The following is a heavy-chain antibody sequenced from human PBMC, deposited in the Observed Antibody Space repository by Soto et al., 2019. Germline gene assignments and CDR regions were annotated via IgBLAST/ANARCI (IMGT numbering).Heavy chain of an antibody. CDR1: GGSISSYY. CDR2: IYYSGST. V-gene: IGHV4-59*01. J-gene: IGHJ4*02. CDR3: ARGPGMATTSWVFDY. Sequence: SETLSLTCTVSGGSISSYYWSWILQPPGKGLEWIGYIYYSGSTNYNPALKNRVTISVDTSKNQFSMKLSSVTAADTAVYYCARGPGMATTSWVFDYWGQGTLVTVSS. D-gene: IGHD1-1*01.